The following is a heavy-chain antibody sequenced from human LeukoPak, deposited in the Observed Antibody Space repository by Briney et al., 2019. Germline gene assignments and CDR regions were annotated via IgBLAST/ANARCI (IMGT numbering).Heavy chain of an antibody. J-gene: IGHJ4*02. CDR3: ARDPYYYDSSGYYYFDY. Sequence: GGSLRLSCAASGFTFDDYAMHWVRQAPGKGLEWVSLISWDGGSTYYADSVKGRFTISRDNSKNSLYLQMNSLRAEDTALYYCARDPYYYDSSGYYYFDYRGQGTLVTVSS. D-gene: IGHD3-22*01. CDR2: ISWDGGST. V-gene: IGHV3-43D*03. CDR1: GFTFDDYA.